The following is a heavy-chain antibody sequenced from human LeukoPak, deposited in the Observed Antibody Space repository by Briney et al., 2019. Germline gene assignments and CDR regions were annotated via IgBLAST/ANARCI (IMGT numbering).Heavy chain of an antibody. D-gene: IGHD1-26*01. CDR2: ISYDGSNK. J-gene: IGHJ4*02. CDR1: GFTFSSYA. Sequence: GGSLRLSCAASGFTFSSYAMHWVRQAPGKGLEWVAVISYDGSNKYYADPVKGRFTISRDNSKNTLYLQMNSLRAEDTAVYYCARDCIVGATWGQGTLVTVSS. V-gene: IGHV3-30-3*01. CDR3: ARDCIVGAT.